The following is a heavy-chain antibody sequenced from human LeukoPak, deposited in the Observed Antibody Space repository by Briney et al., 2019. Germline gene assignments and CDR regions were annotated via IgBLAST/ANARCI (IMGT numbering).Heavy chain of an antibody. V-gene: IGHV3-30*04. D-gene: IGHD3-3*01. CDR3: ARGPTYFDFWSHLQH. CDR1: GFTFSSYA. Sequence: PGGSLRLSCAASGFTFSSYAMHWVRQAPGKGLEWVALISYDGSNKYYADSVKGRFTISRDNSKTTLYLQMSSLRAEDTAVYYCARGPTYFDFWSHLQHWGQGTLVTVSS. J-gene: IGHJ1*01. CDR2: ISYDGSNK.